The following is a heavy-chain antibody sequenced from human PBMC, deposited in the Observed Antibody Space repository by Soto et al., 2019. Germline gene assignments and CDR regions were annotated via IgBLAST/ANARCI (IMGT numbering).Heavy chain of an antibody. J-gene: IGHJ4*02. Sequence: GGSLRLSCAASGFTFSSYAMTWVRQAPGKGLDWVSTITDRAHRTYYADSVKGRFTISRDNSKNTLYLQMSSLRVEDTAVYYCASIAVATPYDYWGQGTPVTVSS. CDR2: ITDRAHRT. D-gene: IGHD6-19*01. CDR1: GFTFSSYA. CDR3: ASIAVATPYDY. V-gene: IGHV3-23*01.